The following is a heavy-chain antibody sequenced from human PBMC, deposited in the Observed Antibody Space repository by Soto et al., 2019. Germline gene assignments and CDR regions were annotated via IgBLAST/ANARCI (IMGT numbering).Heavy chain of an antibody. Sequence: QGKGLEWVSAISGSGGSTYYADSVKGRFTISRDNSKNTLYLQMNSLRAEDTAVYYFAKDGIPEGAVSFWDCWGQGTLVPVSS. CDR2: ISGSGGST. CDR3: AKDGIPEGAVSFWDC. V-gene: IGHV3-23*01. J-gene: IGHJ4*02. D-gene: IGHD1-20*01.